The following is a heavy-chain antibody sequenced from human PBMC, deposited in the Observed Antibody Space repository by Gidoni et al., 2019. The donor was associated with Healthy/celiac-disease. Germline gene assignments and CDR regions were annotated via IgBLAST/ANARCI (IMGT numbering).Heavy chain of an antibody. D-gene: IGHD2-15*01. Sequence: QLQLQESGPGLVKPSETLSLTCTVSGGSISSRSYYWGWSRQPPGKGLEWIGSIYYRGSTYYNPSLKSRVTISVDTSKNQFSLKLSSVTAADTAVYYCAKYCSGGSCYPLVGYYGMDVWGQGTTVTVSS. CDR3: AKYCSGGSCYPLVGYYGMDV. V-gene: IGHV4-39*07. CDR2: IYYRGST. CDR1: GGSISSRSYY. J-gene: IGHJ6*02.